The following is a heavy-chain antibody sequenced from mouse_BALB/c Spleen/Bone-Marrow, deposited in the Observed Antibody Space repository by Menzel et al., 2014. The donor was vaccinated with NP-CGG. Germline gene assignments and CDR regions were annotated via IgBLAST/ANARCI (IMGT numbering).Heavy chain of an antibody. V-gene: IGHV4-1*02. J-gene: IGHJ2*01. CDR1: GFDFSRYW. Sequence: DVMLVESGGGLVQPGGSLKLSCAASGFDFSRYWMSWVRQAPGKGLEWIGEINSDSSTINYTPSLKDKFIISRDNAKNTLYLQMSKVRSEDTALYYCARQGYYGYSDYWGQGTTLTVSS. CDR2: INSDSSTI. CDR3: ARQGYYGYSDY. D-gene: IGHD1-2*01.